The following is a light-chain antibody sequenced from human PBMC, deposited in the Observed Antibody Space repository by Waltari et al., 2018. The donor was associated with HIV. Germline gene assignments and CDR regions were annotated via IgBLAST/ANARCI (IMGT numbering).Light chain of an antibody. Sequence: NFILNQTHSVSASPGETVIISCTRSSGSIASNYVHWFQQRPGAAPTTIIYEDNQRSSGFPCRFSGSIETSSNAASLTISGLKTEDEADYYCQSFNDNNEWVFGGGTKVTVL. CDR2: EDN. CDR1: SGSIASNY. V-gene: IGLV6-57*03. CDR3: QSFNDNNEWV. J-gene: IGLJ3*02.